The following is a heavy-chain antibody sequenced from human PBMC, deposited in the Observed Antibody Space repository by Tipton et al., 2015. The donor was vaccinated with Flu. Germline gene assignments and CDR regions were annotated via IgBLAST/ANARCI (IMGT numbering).Heavy chain of an antibody. D-gene: IGHD1-26*01. CDR3: ARDGPPYSPTSGWFDP. Sequence: QLVQSGGGVVQPERSLRLSCAASGFTFSTYGMYWVRQAPGKGLEWVAVISADGSKTYYADSVKGRFTISRDNARNSLYLQMNSLRADDTAVYFCARDGPPYSPTSGWFDPWGQGTLVTVSS. CDR1: GFTFSTYG. V-gene: IGHV3-30*03. CDR2: ISADGSKT. J-gene: IGHJ5*02.